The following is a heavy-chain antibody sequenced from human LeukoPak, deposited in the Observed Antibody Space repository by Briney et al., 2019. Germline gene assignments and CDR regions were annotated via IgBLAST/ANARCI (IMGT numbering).Heavy chain of an antibody. J-gene: IGHJ4*02. V-gene: IGHV3-23*01. Sequence: GGSLRLSCAASGFTFSSYAMSWVRQAPGKGLEWVSAISGSGGSTYYADSVKGRFTISRDNSKNTLYLQMNSLRAEDTAIYYCVKLRTGTATNFDYWGQGTLVTVSS. CDR3: VKLRTGTATNFDY. CDR1: GFTFSSYA. CDR2: ISGSGGST. D-gene: IGHD1-1*01.